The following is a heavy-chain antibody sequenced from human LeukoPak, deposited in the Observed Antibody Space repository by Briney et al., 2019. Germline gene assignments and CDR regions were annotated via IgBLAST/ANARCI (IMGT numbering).Heavy chain of an antibody. D-gene: IGHD4-17*01. J-gene: IGHJ5*02. CDR2: VYYSGST. CDR3: ARAPTVTDWFDP. V-gene: IGHV4-59*12. CDR1: GGSISSYY. Sequence: SETLSLTCTVSGGSISSYYWSWIRQPPGRGLEGIGYVYYSGSTNYSPSLKSRVTISVDTSKNQFSLRLSSVTTADTAVYYCARAPTVTDWFDPGGEGTLVTVS.